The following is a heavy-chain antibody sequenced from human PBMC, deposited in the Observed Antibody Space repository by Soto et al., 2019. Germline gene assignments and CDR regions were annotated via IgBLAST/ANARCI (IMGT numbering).Heavy chain of an antibody. CDR1: GGTFSSYT. J-gene: IGHJ4*02. D-gene: IGHD6-19*01. V-gene: IGHV1-69*08. CDR2: IIPILGIA. Sequence: QVQLVQSGAEVKKPGSSVKVSCKASGGTFSSYTISWVRQAPGQGLEWMGRIIPILGIANYAQKFQGRVTITADKSTSTAYMELSSLRSEDTAVYYCARDQGADGSGWLAYWGQGTLVTVSS. CDR3: ARDQGADGSGWLAY.